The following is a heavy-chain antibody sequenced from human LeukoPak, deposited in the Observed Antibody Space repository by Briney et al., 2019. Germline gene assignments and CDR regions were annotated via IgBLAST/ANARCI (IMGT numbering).Heavy chain of an antibody. CDR1: GFTFSSYG. CDR2: IRYDGSQK. D-gene: IGHD3/OR15-3a*01. V-gene: IGHV3-30*02. CDR3: AKGNFWTGVGEFFHP. Sequence: PGGSLLLSCAASGFTFSSYGMFWVRQAPGKGLEWVGVIRYDGSQKHYADSVKGRSTISRDNSKDNLYLQMSSLRVEDTAVYYCAKGNFWTGVGEFFHPGGQGTLVTVSS. J-gene: IGHJ1*01.